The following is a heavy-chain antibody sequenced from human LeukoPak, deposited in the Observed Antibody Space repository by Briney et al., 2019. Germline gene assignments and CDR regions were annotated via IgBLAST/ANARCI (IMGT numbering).Heavy chain of an antibody. CDR2: IYYSGST. CDR3: ARGGGGSDDYYMDV. J-gene: IGHJ6*03. D-gene: IGHD3-10*01. Sequence: PSETLSLTCTVSGGSISSSSYYWGWIRQPPGKGLEWIGSIYYSGSTYYNPSLKSRVTISVDTSKNQFSLKLSSVTAADAAVYYCARGGGGSDDYYMDVWGKGTTVTVSS. V-gene: IGHV4-39*01. CDR1: GGSISSSSYY.